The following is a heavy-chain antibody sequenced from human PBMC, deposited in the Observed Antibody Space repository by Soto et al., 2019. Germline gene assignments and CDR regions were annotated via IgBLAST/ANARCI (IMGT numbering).Heavy chain of an antibody. J-gene: IGHJ5*02. CDR3: ARDRGGYCSSTSFYEGRWFDP. D-gene: IGHD2-2*01. V-gene: IGHV3-11*05. CDR1: GFTFSDYY. CDR2: ISSSSSYT. Sequence: QVQLVESGGGLVKPGGSLRLSCAASGFTFSDYYMSWIRQAPGKGLEWVSYISSSSSYTNYADSVKGRFTISRDNAKNALDLQSNNQRAENPAVYFYARDRGGYCSSTSFYEGRWFDPWGQGTLVTVSS.